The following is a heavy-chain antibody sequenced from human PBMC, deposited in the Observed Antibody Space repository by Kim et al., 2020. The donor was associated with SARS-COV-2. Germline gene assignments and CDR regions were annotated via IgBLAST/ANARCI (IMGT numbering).Heavy chain of an antibody. D-gene: IGHD3-3*01. CDR2: VSYSGTT. J-gene: IGHJ4*02. V-gene: IGHV4-39*01. CDR3: AIPDFWSGSYDS. Sequence: SETLSLTCTVSGGSISSSSYYWGWIRQPPGRGLEWIGTVSYSGTTSYKPSLKSRLTISVDTSKNQFSLKLTSVTAADTAVYYCAIPDFWSGSYDSWGQGTQVTVSS. CDR1: GGSISSSSYY.